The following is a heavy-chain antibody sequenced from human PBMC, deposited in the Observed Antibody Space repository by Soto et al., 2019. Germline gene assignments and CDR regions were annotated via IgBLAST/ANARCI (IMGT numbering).Heavy chain of an antibody. CDR1: GYTFTGYY. D-gene: IGHD4-17*01. J-gene: IGHJ6*02. CDR2: INPNSGGT. Sequence: GASVKVSCKASGYTFTGYYMHWVRQAPGQGLEWMGWINPNSGGTNYAQKFQGWVTMTRDTSISTAYMELSGLRSDGTAVYYCARDLSTTVTHADGNYYYYYGMDVWGQGTTVTVSS. V-gene: IGHV1-2*04. CDR3: ARDLSTTVTHADGNYYYYYGMDV.